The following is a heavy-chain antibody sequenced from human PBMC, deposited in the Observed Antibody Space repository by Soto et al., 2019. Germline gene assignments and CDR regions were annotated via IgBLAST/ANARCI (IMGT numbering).Heavy chain of an antibody. Sequence: SQTLSLTCAISGDSVSSNSAAWNWIRQSPSRGLEWLGRTYYRSKWSNDYALSVEGRITINPDTSKNQFSLQLNSLTPGDTAVYYCARGYAFDIWGQGTMVTVSS. V-gene: IGHV6-1*01. CDR3: ARGYAFDI. J-gene: IGHJ3*02. CDR1: GDSVSSNSAA. CDR2: TYYRSKWSN.